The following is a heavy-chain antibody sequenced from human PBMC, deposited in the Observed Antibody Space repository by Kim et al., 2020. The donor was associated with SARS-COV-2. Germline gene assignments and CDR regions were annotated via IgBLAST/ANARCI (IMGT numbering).Heavy chain of an antibody. D-gene: IGHD3-10*01. Sequence: DSVEGRFTVSRDHSRKTLYLQMNNLRAEDTALYYCAKGYYGSGTSRGMDVWGQGTTVTVSS. CDR3: AKGYYGSGTSRGMDV. J-gene: IGHJ6*02. V-gene: IGHV3-23*01.